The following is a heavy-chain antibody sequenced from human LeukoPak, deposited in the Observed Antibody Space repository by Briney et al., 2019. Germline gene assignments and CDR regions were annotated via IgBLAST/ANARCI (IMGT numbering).Heavy chain of an antibody. CDR3: AKLGTTSVTTGY. CDR1: GFTFSSYW. D-gene: IGHD4-17*01. CDR2: INWSGGST. J-gene: IGHJ4*02. V-gene: IGHV3-20*04. Sequence: GGSLRLSCATSGFTFSSYWMSWVRQVPGKGLEWVSDINWSGGSTGYADSVKGRFTISRDNSKNTLYLQMNSLRGEDTAVYYCAKLGTTSVTTGYWGQGTLVTVSS.